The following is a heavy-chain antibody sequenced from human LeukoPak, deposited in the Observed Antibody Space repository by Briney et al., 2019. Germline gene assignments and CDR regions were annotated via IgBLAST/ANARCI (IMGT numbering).Heavy chain of an antibody. J-gene: IGHJ4*02. CDR2: IYPGDSDT. CDR3: ARKYCSGGSCYSQYYFDY. D-gene: IGHD2-15*01. CDR1: GYSFTSYW. V-gene: IGHV5-51*01. Sequence: KGGESLKISCKGSGYSFTSYWIGWVRQMPGKGLEWMGIIYPGDSDTRYSPSFQGQVTISADKSISTAYLQWSSLKASDTAMYYRARKYCSGGSCYSQYYFDYWGQGTLVTVSS.